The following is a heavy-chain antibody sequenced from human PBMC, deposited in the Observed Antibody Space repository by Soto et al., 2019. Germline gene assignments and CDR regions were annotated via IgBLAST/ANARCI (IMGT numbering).Heavy chain of an antibody. CDR3: ARDWLEWLPQGGYYYYYYGMDV. Sequence: SETLSLTCTVSGGSISSGGYYWSWIRQHPGKGLEWIGYIYYSGSTHYNPSLKSRVTISVDTSKNQFSLKLSSVTAADTAVYYCARDWLEWLPQGGYYYYYYGMDVWGQGTTVTVSS. J-gene: IGHJ6*02. D-gene: IGHD3-3*01. V-gene: IGHV4-31*03. CDR1: GGSISSGGYY. CDR2: IYYSGST.